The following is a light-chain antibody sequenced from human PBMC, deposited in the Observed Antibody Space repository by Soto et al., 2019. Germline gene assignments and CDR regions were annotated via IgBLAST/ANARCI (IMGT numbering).Light chain of an antibody. CDR3: QQYNTYSYT. Sequence: DIQMTHSPSTLSASVGDRVTITGRASQSISNWLAWYQQRPGEAPKLLMYDASTLENWVPSRFSGSGSGTEFTLTISGLRPDDFATYYCQQYNTYSYTFGQGTKLEIK. V-gene: IGKV1-5*01. CDR1: QSISNW. CDR2: DAS. J-gene: IGKJ2*01.